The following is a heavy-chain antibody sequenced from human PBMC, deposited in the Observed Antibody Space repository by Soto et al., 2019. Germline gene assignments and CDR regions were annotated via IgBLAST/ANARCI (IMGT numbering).Heavy chain of an antibody. V-gene: IGHV1-69*01. CDR3: ARGEGGYYYGSGSYYNPLGAFDI. D-gene: IGHD3-10*01. CDR1: GGTFSSYA. Sequence: QVQLVQSGAEVKKPGSSVKVSCKASGGTFSSYAISWVRQAPGQGLEWMGGIIPIFGTANYAQKFQGRVTITADESTSTAYMERSSLRSEDTAVYYCARGEGGYYYGSGSYYNPLGAFDIWGQGTMVTVSS. J-gene: IGHJ3*02. CDR2: IIPIFGTA.